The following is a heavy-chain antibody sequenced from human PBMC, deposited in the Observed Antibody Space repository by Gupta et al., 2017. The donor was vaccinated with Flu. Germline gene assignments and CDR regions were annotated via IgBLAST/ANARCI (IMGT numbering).Heavy chain of an antibody. J-gene: IGHJ5*02. Sequence: QVQLQQWGAGLLKPSETLSLTCAVYGGSFSGYYWSWIRQPPGKGLEWSGEINNSGSTHYNTYSKRRVTISVETSKKHGSLKRSSVTAAETAVGYCARGYRKIGAAGNHGFDTGGQGTMVTVSS. CDR3: ARGYRKIGAAGNHGFDT. CDR2: INNSGST. CDR1: GGSFSGYY. V-gene: IGHV4-34*01. D-gene: IGHD6-13*01.